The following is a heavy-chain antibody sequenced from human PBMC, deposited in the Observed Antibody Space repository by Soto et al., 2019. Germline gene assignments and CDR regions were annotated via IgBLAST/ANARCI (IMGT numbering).Heavy chain of an antibody. CDR3: TTDLAYFDSRGYPY. V-gene: IGHV4-30-2*01. J-gene: IGHJ4*02. Sequence: SETLSLTCAVSGGSISSGGYSWSWIRQPPGKGLEWIGYIYHSGSTYYNPSLKSRVTISVDRSKNQFSLKLSSVTAADTAVYYSTTDLAYFDSRGYPYWGQGTLVTVSS. CDR2: IYHSGST. D-gene: IGHD3-22*01. CDR1: GGSISSGGYS.